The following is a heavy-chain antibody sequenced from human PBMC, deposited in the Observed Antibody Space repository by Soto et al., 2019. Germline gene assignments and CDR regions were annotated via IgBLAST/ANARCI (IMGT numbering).Heavy chain of an antibody. CDR2: MSHSGGT. CDR3: ARVERGTSTTVVDAFDI. J-gene: IGHJ3*02. Sequence: QVQLQQWGAGLLKPSETLSLTCAVYGGSVSSGRYYWSWIRQPPGMGLEWIGEMSHSGGTHFNPSHKSRVTLSGDTPKNQFSLKRSSVTAADTALYYCARVERGTSTTVVDAFDIWGPGTMVTVSS. CDR1: GGSVSSGRYY. V-gene: IGHV4-34*01. D-gene: IGHD1-1*01.